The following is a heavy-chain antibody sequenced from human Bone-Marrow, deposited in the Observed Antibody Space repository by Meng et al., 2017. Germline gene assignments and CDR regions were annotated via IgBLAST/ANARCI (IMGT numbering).Heavy chain of an antibody. J-gene: IGHJ5*02. CDR1: GFSLSTSGMC. V-gene: IGHV2-70*01. D-gene: IGHD5-12*01. CDR2: IDWDDDK. Sequence: SGPTLVKPTQTLTLTCTFSGFSLSTSGMCVSWIRQPPGKALEWLALIDWDDDKYYSTSLKTRLTISKDTSKNQVVLTMTNMDPVDTATYYCARMYSYSGYDYSWFDPWGQGTRVTGAS. CDR3: ARMYSYSGYDYSWFDP.